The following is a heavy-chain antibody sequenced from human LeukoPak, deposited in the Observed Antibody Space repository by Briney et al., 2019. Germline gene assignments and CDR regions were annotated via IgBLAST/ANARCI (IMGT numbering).Heavy chain of an antibody. Sequence: PGGSLRPSCAASGFTVSSNYMSWVRQAPGKGLEWVSVIYSGGSTYYADSVKGRFTISRDNSKNTLYLQMNSLRAEDTAVYYCARGLNWNEGFDYWGQGTLVTVSS. CDR1: GFTVSSNY. D-gene: IGHD1-20*01. J-gene: IGHJ4*02. CDR2: IYSGGST. V-gene: IGHV3-53*01. CDR3: ARGLNWNEGFDY.